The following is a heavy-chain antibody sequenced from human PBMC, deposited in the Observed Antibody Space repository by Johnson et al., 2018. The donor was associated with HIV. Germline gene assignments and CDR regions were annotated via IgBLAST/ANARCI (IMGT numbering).Heavy chain of an antibody. CDR1: GFTFSSYA. D-gene: IGHD3-3*01. CDR2: ISSNGGST. CDR3: ARVTIFGVTKVDAFDV. J-gene: IGHJ3*01. Sequence: VQLVESGGGLVQPGGSLRLSCAASGFTFSSYAMHWVRQAPGKGLEYVSAISSNGGSTYYANSVKGRFTISRDNAKNSLYLQMNSLRAEDTALYYCARVTIFGVTKVDAFDVWGQGTMVTVSS. V-gene: IGHV3-64*01.